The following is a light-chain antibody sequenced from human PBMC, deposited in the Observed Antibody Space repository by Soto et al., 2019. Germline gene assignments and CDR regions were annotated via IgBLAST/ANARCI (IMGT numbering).Light chain of an antibody. CDR1: SSDIGVNNY. J-gene: IGLJ2*01. CDR2: DVT. CDR3: SSYTTSSTL. V-gene: IGLV2-14*03. Sequence: QSVLPQPASVSGSPEQSITISCTGTSSDIGVNNYASWYQQHPGKAPKLMIYDVTNRPSGASNRFSGSKSDNTASLTISGLQGEDEADYYCSSYTTSSTLFGGGTKLTVL.